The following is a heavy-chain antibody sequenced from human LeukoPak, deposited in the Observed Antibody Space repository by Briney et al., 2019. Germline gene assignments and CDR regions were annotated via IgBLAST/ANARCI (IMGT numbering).Heavy chain of an antibody. CDR3: AKDQKSIAATGYDY. D-gene: IGHD6-13*01. CDR2: ISGSGGST. V-gene: IGHV3-23*01. J-gene: IGHJ4*02. CDR1: GFSFSTYA. Sequence: GESLRLSCAASGFSFSTYAMSWVRQGPGKGLEWVSTISGSGGSTYYADSVKGRFTISRDNSKNTLFLQMNSLRADDTAVYFCAKDQKSIAATGYDYWGQGTLVTVSS.